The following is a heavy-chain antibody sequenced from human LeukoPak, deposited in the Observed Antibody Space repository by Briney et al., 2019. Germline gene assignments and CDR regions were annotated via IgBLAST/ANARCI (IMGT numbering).Heavy chain of an antibody. CDR3: ARASNLQDSSGYYGSSYFDY. CDR2: IYSGGST. J-gene: IGHJ4*02. D-gene: IGHD3-22*01. CDR1: GFTVSSNY. V-gene: IGHV3-53*01. Sequence: GGSLRLSCAASGFTVSSNYMSWVRQAPGKGLEWVSVIYSGGSTYYADSVKGRFTISRDNSKNTLYLQMNSLRAEDTAVYYCARASNLQDSSGYYGSSYFDYWGQGTLVTVSS.